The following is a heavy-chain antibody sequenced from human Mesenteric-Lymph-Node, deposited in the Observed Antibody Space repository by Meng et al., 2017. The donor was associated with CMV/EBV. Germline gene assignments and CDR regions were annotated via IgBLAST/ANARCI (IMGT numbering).Heavy chain of an antibody. CDR2: IYHSGST. J-gene: IGHJ6*02. Sequence: SETLSLTCAVSGGSISSNNWWSWVRQPPGKGLEWIGEIYHSGSTNYNPSLKSRVTISVDKSKNQFSLKLNSVTAADTAVYYCVQGDYYYYGMDVWGQGTTVTVSS. CDR3: VQGDYYYYGMDV. V-gene: IGHV4-4*02. CDR1: GGSISSNNW.